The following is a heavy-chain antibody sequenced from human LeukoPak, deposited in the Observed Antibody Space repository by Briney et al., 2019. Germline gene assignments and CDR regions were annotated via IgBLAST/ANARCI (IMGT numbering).Heavy chain of an antibody. CDR1: GYTFTGYY. J-gene: IGHJ4*02. CDR2: INPNSGGT. Sequence: ASVKVSCKASGYTFTGYYMHWVRQAPGQGLEWMGWINPNSGGTNYAQKFQGRVTMTRDTSISTAYMELSRLRSDDTAVYYCARVGSLWFGVYYFDYWGQGTLVTVSS. D-gene: IGHD3-10*01. V-gene: IGHV1-2*02. CDR3: ARVGSLWFGVYYFDY.